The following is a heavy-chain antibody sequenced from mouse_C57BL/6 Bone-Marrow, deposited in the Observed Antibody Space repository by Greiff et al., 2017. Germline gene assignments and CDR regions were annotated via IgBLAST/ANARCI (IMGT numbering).Heavy chain of an antibody. CDR2: ISDGGSYT. CDR1: GFTFSSYA. D-gene: IGHD2-4*01. Sequence: EVKLVESGGGLVKPGGSLKLSCAASGFTFSSYAMSWVRQTPEKRLEWVATISDGGSYTYSPDNVKGRFTISRDNAKNNLYLLMIHLKSEDTAMYYCARESYDYPHYYAMDYWGQGTSVTGSS. J-gene: IGHJ4*01. V-gene: IGHV5-4*01. CDR3: ARESYDYPHYYAMDY.